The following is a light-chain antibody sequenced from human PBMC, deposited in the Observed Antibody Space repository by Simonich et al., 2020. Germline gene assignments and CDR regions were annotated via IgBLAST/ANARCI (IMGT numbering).Light chain of an antibody. V-gene: IGKV4-1*01. CDR3: QQYYSTPWT. CDR1: QSVLYSSNNKHY. CDR2: WAS. J-gene: IGKJ1*01. Sequence: DIVMTQSPDSLAVSLGERATINCKSSQSVLYSSNNKHYLAWYQQKPGQPPNLLLYWASTRESGFPDRFSGSGSGTDFTLTISSLQAEDVAVYYCQQYYSTPWTFGQGTKVEIK.